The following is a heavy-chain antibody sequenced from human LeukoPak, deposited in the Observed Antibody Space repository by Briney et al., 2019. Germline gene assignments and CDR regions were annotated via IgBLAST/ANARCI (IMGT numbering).Heavy chain of an antibody. V-gene: IGHV3-48*03. D-gene: IGHD1-26*01. J-gene: IGHJ4*02. CDR3: ARDGGSYDGSNFDY. CDR2: ISRSGNTI. CDR1: GFTFSSYE. Sequence: LGGSLRLSCAASGFTFSSYEMNWVRQAPGKGLEWVSYISRSGNTIYYADSVKGRFTISRDNAKNSLYLQMNSQRAEDTAVYYCARDGGSYDGSNFDYWGQGTLVTVSS.